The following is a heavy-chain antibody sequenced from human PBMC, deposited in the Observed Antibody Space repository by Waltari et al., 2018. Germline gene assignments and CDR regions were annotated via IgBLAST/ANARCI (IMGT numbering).Heavy chain of an antibody. CDR3: ARDMGRGDYGMDV. D-gene: IGHD3-10*01. V-gene: IGHV4-59*11. Sequence: QVQLQESGPGLVKPSETLSLTCTVSGGSISIHYCSWIRQPPGKGLEWIGYIYYSVSTNYNPSLKSRVTISVDTSKNQFSLKLSSVTAADKAVYYCARDMGRGDYGMDVWGQGTTVTVYS. CDR2: IYYSVST. J-gene: IGHJ6*02. CDR1: GGSISIHY.